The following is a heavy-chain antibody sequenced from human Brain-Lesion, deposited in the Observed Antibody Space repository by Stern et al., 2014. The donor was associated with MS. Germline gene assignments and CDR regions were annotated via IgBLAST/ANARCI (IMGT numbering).Heavy chain of an antibody. CDR1: GFSLSNAAMG. J-gene: IGHJ4*02. CDR3: ARMSEYCSGGICFAGYYDS. V-gene: IGHV2-26*01. CDR2: IFSTGET. D-gene: IGHD2-15*01. Sequence: VTLKESGPVLVKPTETLTLTCSVSGFSLSNAAMGVSWIRQPPGKALECLAHIFSTGETAYSTSLKSRLTISKDTSRSQVVLTMTNMDPVDTATYYCARMSEYCSGGICFAGYYDSWGQGTLVTVSS.